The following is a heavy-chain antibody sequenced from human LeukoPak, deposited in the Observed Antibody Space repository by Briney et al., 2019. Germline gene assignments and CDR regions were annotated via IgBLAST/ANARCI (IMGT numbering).Heavy chain of an antibody. CDR3: GRFGYVAAVDS. D-gene: IGHD2-15*01. V-gene: IGHV3-7*01. Sequence: QSGGSLRLSCTASGFTFSSYWMAWVRQAPGKGLEWAANIEPAGSATYYVDSVKGRFTISRDNAKNLLYLQMNSLRAEDSAVYHCGRFGYVAAVDSWGQGALVTVSS. J-gene: IGHJ4*02. CDR2: IEPAGSAT. CDR1: GFTFSSYW.